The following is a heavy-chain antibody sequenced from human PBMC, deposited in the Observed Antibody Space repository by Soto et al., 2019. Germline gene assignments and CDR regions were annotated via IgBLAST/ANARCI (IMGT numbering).Heavy chain of an antibody. CDR1: GFTFSSYG. J-gene: IGHJ4*02. CDR3: ARDGTLTGYTYFDY. D-gene: IGHD3-9*01. Sequence: GGSLRLFCATAGFTFSSYGLPWGRQGPGKGLEWVAVIWYDGSNKYYADSVKGRFTISRDNSKNTLYLQMNSLRAEDTAVYYCARDGTLTGYTYFDYWGQGTLVTVSS. CDR2: IWYDGSNK. V-gene: IGHV3-33*01.